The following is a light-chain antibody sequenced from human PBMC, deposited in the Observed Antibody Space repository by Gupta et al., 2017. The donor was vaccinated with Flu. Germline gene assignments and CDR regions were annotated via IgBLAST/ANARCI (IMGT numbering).Light chain of an antibody. Sequence: SVAISCTGTSSDVGGYNFVAWYQQHPGRAPKLMIYEVSRRPSGVPDRFSGSKSGNTAFLTVSGLHAEDEADYYCSSYAGNNNYVFGTGTEVTVL. CDR3: SSYAGNNNYV. J-gene: IGLJ1*01. CDR1: SSDVGGYNF. V-gene: IGLV2-8*01. CDR2: EVS.